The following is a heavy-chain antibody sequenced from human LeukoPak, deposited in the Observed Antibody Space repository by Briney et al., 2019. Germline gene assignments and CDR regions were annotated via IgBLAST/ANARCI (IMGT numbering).Heavy chain of an antibody. J-gene: IGHJ4*02. V-gene: IGHV1-2*02. Sequence: ASVKVSCKASGYTFTGYYMHWVRQAPGQGLEWMGWINPNSGGTNYAQKFQGRVTMTRDTSISTAYMELSRLRSDDTAVYYCARGEGRGPTDFDHWGQGILVTVSS. CDR1: GYTFTGYY. CDR3: ARGEGRGPTDFDH. CDR2: INPNSGGT. D-gene: IGHD1-26*01.